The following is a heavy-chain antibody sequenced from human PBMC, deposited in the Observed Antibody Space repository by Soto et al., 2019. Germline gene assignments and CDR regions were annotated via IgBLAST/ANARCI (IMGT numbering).Heavy chain of an antibody. CDR2: ISGSGGST. D-gene: IGHD2-2*01. V-gene: IGHV3-23*01. J-gene: IGHJ5*02. CDR1: GFTFTSYA. Sequence: PVGSLRLPCAASGFTFTSYAMSWVRQAPGKGLEWVSAISGSGGSTYYADSVKGRFTISRDNSKNTLYLQMNSLRAEDTAVYYCAKDWDIVVVPAANWFDPWGQGTLVTVSS. CDR3: AKDWDIVVVPAANWFDP.